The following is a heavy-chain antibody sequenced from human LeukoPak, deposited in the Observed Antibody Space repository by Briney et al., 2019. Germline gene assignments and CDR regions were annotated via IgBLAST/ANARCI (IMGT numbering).Heavy chain of an antibody. J-gene: IGHJ4*02. CDR3: ARDAIVRDYSNSDY. CDR1: GYTFTGYY. D-gene: IGHD4-11*01. V-gene: IGHV1-2*02. Sequence: ASVNVSFKASGYTFTGYYIHWVRQAPGQGLEWMGWINPNSGGTNYAQKFQGRVNMTRDTSISTAYMELSRLTSDDTAVYYCARDAIVRDYSNSDYWGQGTLVTVSS. CDR2: INPNSGGT.